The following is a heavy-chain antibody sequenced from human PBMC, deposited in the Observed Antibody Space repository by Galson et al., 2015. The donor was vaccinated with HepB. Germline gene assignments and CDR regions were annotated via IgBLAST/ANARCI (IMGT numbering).Heavy chain of an antibody. CDR2: ISSSSSYI. Sequence: SLRLSCAASRFTFSSYSMNWVRQAPGKGLEWVSSISSSSSYIYYADSVKGRFTISRDNAKNSLYLQMNSLRAEDTAVYYCARDLSGLAFFDYWGQGTLVTVSS. V-gene: IGHV3-21*01. J-gene: IGHJ4*02. D-gene: IGHD6-25*01. CDR3: ARDLSGLAFFDY. CDR1: RFTFSSYS.